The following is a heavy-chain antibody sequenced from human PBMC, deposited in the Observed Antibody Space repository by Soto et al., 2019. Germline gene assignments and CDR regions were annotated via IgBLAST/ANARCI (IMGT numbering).Heavy chain of an antibody. V-gene: IGHV1-69*02. CDR1: GGTFSSYT. J-gene: IGHJ4*02. CDR3: APDWGSYYFDY. CDR2: IIPILGIA. D-gene: IGHD7-27*01. Sequence: QVQLVQSGAEVKKPGSSVKVSCKASGGTFSSYTISWVRQAPGQGLEWMGRIIPILGIANYAQKFQGRVTITADKSTSTAYMELSSLRSEDTAVYYCAPDWGSYYFDYWGQGTLVTVSS.